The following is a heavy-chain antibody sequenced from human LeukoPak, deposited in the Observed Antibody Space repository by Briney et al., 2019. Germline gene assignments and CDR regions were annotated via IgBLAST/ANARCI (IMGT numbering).Heavy chain of an antibody. CDR3: AKDPVVVPAAISYSNSENTY. D-gene: IGHD2-2*01. Sequence: GGSLRLSCAASGFTFSSYSMNWVRQAPGKGLEWVSSISSSSSYIYYADSVKGRFTNSRDNAKNSLYLQMNSLRAEDTAVYYCAKDPVVVPAAISYSNSENTYWGQGTLVTVSS. CDR2: ISSSSSYI. CDR1: GFTFSSYS. V-gene: IGHV3-21*04. J-gene: IGHJ4*02.